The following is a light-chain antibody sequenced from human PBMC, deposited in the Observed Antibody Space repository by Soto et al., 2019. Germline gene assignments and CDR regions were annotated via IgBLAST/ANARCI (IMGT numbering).Light chain of an antibody. V-gene: IGLV2-23*02. Sequence: QSVLTQPASVSGSPGQSITISCTGTNSDVGNYNHVSWYQQHPGKAPKLMIYEVSKRPSGVSNRFSGSKSANTASLTISGLQAEDESDYYCCSFARSNTWVFGGGTQLTVL. CDR1: NSDVGNYNH. CDR2: EVS. CDR3: CSFARSNTWV. J-gene: IGLJ2*01.